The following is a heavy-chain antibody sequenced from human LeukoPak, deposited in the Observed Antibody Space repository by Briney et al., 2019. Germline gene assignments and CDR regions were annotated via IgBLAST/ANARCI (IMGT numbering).Heavy chain of an antibody. V-gene: IGHV3-21*01. J-gene: IGHJ6*02. CDR2: ISSSSSYI. CDR1: GFSFSTYG. D-gene: IGHD1-14*01. Sequence: GGSLRLSCAASGFSFSTYGMHWVRQAPGKGLEWVSSISSSSSYIYYADSVKGRFTISRDNAKNSLYLQMNSLRAEDTAVYYCARDRQAPGDYYYYGMDVWGQGTTVTVSS. CDR3: ARDRQAPGDYYYYGMDV.